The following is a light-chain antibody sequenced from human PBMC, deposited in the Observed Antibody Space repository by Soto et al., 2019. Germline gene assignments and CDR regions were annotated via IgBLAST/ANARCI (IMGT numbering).Light chain of an antibody. V-gene: IGLV1-40*01. CDR1: SSNLGAGYD. J-gene: IGLJ2*01. CDR2: GNR. CDR3: SSYTSSSTVV. Sequence: QSVLTQPPSVSGAPGQRVTISCTGTSSNLGAGYDVHWYQQLPGAAPKLVIFGNRNRPSGVPERFSGSKSGTSASLAITGLQAEDEADYYCSSYTSSSTVVFGGGTKLTVL.